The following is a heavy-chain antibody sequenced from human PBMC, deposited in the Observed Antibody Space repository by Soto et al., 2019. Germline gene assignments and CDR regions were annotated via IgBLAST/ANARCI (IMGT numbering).Heavy chain of an antibody. V-gene: IGHV3-49*03. CDR1: GFTFGDYD. J-gene: IGHJ6*02. Sequence: LRLSCTTSGFTFGDYDMSWIRQAPGKGLEWVGVLRSKAYVRTTHYAASVKGRFTSSGDDSISIAYLQMNSLKTEDTDVYYCTRGEDNYGRPLMDVRGQGTTVTVSS. CDR3: TRGEDNYGRPLMDV. CDR2: LRSKAYVRTT. D-gene: IGHD3-10*01.